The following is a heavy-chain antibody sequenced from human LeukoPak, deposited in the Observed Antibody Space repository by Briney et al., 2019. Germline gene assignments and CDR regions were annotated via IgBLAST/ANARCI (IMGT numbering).Heavy chain of an antibody. V-gene: IGHV4-34*01. CDR1: GGSFSGYY. CDR2: INHSGST. CDR3: ARVPEARPIGYYYYYMDV. J-gene: IGHJ6*03. Sequence: SETLSLTCAVYGGSFSGYYWSWIRQPPGKGLEWIGEINHSGSTNYNPSLKSRVTISVDTSKNQFSLKLSSVTAADTAVYYCARVPEARPIGYYYYYMDVWGKGTTVTVSS. D-gene: IGHD6-6*01.